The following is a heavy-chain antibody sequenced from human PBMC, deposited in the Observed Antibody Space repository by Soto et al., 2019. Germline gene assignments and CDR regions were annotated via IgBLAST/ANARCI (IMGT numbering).Heavy chain of an antibody. D-gene: IGHD1-26*01. CDR2: ISYSGTP. J-gene: IGHJ4*02. V-gene: IGHV4-31*03. CDR1: GGSIGSSAYY. Sequence: QVQLQESGPGLVKPSQTLSLICTVSGGSIGSSAYYWTWIRQLPGKGLEWIGTISYSGTPFYNSSLSSRISISVDTGRNQFSLKLNSVTAADTAVYYCARDKDGSGSYFDFWGEGTLVTVSP. CDR3: ARDKDGSGSYFDF.